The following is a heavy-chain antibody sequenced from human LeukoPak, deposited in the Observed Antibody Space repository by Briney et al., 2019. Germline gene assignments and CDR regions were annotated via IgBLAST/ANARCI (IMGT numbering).Heavy chain of an antibody. J-gene: IGHJ3*01. Sequence: GGSLRLSCAVSKFTFNRYSINWVRQAPGKGLEWVSHISNSGSIKYYADSVKGRFTISRDNVESSVYLQMNSLRVDDTGLYYCTRDIDDVLTGDDAFDVWGQGTVVTVSS. CDR2: ISNSGSIK. CDR1: KFTFNRYS. CDR3: TRDIDDVLTGDDAFDV. D-gene: IGHD3-9*01. V-gene: IGHV3-48*04.